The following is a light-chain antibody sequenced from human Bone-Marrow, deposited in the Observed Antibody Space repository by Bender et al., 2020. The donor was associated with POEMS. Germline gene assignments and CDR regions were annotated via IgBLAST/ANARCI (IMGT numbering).Light chain of an antibody. V-gene: IGLV3-21*02. CDR2: DDS. CDR1: NIETKS. J-gene: IGLJ1*01. CDR3: QVWDKDSDHYV. Sequence: ARITCGGNNIETKSVHWYQQRPGQAPVLVVYDDSDRPSRISERFSGSNSGNTATLTISRVEVGDEADYYCQVWDKDSDHYVFGTGTEVTVL.